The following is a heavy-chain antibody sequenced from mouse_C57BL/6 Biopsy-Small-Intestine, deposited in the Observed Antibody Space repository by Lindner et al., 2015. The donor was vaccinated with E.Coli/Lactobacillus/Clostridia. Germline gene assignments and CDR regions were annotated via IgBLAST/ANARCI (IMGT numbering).Heavy chain of an antibody. J-gene: IGHJ4*01. D-gene: IGHD4-1*01. V-gene: IGHV1-18*01. Sequence: SVKVSCKASGYTFTDYHMYWVRQAPGQGLAWMGRINTNSGGADYAQKFQGRVTMTRDTSISTAYMELSSLTSDDTAVYYCIKPENWALSDWGQGTLVTVSS. CDR3: IKPENWALSD. CDR2: INTNSGGA. CDR1: GYTFTDYH.